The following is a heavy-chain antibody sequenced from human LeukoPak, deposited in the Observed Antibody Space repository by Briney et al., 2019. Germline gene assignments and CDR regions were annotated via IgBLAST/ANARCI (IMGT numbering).Heavy chain of an antibody. CDR1: GYTFTSYG. V-gene: IGHV1-69*04. CDR2: IIPILGIA. D-gene: IGHD2-2*01. J-gene: IGHJ6*02. CDR3: ARGKKVPAAIPYYYGMDV. Sequence: SVKVSCKASGYTFTSYGISWVRQAPGQGLEWMGRIIPILGIANYAQKFQGRVTITADKSTSTAYMELSSLRSEDTAVYYCARGKKVPAAIPYYYGMDVWGQGTTVTVSS.